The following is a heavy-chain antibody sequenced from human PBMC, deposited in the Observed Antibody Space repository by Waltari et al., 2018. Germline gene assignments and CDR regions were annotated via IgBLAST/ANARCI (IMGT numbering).Heavy chain of an antibody. CDR2: IYYSGST. D-gene: IGHD2-21*02. Sequence: QVQLQESGPGLVKPSETLSLTCTVSGGSISSHYWSWIRQPPGKGLEWIGYIYYSGSTTYNPSLKSRVTISVDTSKNQFSLKLSSVTAADTAVYYCARVTVVTLREDAFDIWGQGTMVTVSS. CDR1: GGSISSHY. CDR3: ARVTVVTLREDAFDI. V-gene: IGHV4-59*11. J-gene: IGHJ3*02.